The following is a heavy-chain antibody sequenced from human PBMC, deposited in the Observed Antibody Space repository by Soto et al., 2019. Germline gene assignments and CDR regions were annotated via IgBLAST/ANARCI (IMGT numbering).Heavy chain of an antibody. Sequence: GXSVKVSCRSSGYTFTGYGSSLVRQAPGQGLECMGWISSYNGNTNYAQKLQGRVTMTTDTSTSTDYMELRSLRSDDTAVYCCARGGYYYDSSGYDDWGQGTLVTVSS. V-gene: IGHV1-18*04. CDR2: ISSYNGNT. CDR3: ARGGYYYDSSGYDD. CDR1: GYTFTGYG. J-gene: IGHJ4*02. D-gene: IGHD3-22*01.